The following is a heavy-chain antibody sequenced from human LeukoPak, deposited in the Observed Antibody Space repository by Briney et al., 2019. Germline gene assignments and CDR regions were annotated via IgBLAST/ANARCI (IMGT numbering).Heavy chain of an antibody. D-gene: IGHD3-10*01. Sequence: GASVKVSCKASGGTFSSYAISWVRQAPGQGLEWMGGIIPFFGTANYAQKFQGRVTITTDESTSTAYMELSSLRSEDTAVYYCARSGGSGSYSYHFDYWGQGTLVTVSS. CDR3: ARSGGSGSYSYHFDY. CDR2: IIPFFGTA. V-gene: IGHV1-69*05. CDR1: GGTFSSYA. J-gene: IGHJ4*02.